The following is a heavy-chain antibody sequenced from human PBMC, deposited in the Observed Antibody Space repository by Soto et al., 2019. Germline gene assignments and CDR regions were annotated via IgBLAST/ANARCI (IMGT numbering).Heavy chain of an antibody. CDR1: GASFSSHS. J-gene: IGHJ4*02. CDR2: IIPIFGTT. V-gene: IGHV1-69*06. Sequence: QVQLAQSGAEVKKPGSSVKVSCKASGASFSSHSISWVRQAPGQGFEWMGGIIPIFGTTHHAQNFQGRVTLDADKSTTTAYMDPSSLRSEDTALYYCATSLGGFFEYWGQGTKVTVSS. D-gene: IGHD3-16*01. CDR3: ATSLGGFFEY.